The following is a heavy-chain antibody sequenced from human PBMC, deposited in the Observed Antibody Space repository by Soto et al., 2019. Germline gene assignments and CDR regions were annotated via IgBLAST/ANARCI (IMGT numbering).Heavy chain of an antibody. CDR1: GGSFSGYY. J-gene: IGHJ6*02. CDR3: ARGGMGYMKQWLVRSHYGMDV. CDR2: INHSGST. Sequence: KTSETLSLTCAVYGGSFSGYYWSWIRQPPGKGLEWIGEINHSGSTNYNPSLKSRVTISVDTSKNQFSLKLSSVTAADTAVYYCARGGMGYMKQWLVRSHYGMDVWGQGTTVTVSS. D-gene: IGHD6-19*01. V-gene: IGHV4-34*01.